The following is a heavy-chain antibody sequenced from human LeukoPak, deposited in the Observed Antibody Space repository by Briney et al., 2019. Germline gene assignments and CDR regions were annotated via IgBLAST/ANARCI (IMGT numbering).Heavy chain of an antibody. Sequence: PSETLSLTCTVSGGSINSSSYYWGWIRQPPGKGLEWIGSIYYSGSTYYNPSLKSRVTISVDTSKNQFSLKLSSVTAADTAVYYCASHPSNYYDSSGYYLYYYYYYYMDVWGKGTTVTISS. V-gene: IGHV4-39*01. CDR3: ASHPSNYYDSSGYYLYYYYYYYMDV. CDR2: IYYSGST. J-gene: IGHJ6*03. D-gene: IGHD3-22*01. CDR1: GGSINSSSYY.